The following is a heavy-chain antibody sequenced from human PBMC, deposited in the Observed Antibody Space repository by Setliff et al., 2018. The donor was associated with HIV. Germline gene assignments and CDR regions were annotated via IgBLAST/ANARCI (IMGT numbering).Heavy chain of an antibody. V-gene: IGHV3-9*01. CDR1: GFTFDDYA. CDR3: ARGGGAGTTVYYYMDV. Sequence: GGSLRLSCTASGFTFDDYAMHWVRQVPGKGLEWVADITWNSGSIVYADSVKGRFTIARDKAKNSLYLQMNSLRDEDTAVYYCARGGGAGTTVYYYMDVWGKGTTVTVSS. CDR2: ITWNSGSI. D-gene: IGHD1-7*01. J-gene: IGHJ6*03.